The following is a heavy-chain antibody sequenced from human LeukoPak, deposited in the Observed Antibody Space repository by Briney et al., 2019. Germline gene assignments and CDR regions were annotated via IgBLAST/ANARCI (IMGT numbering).Heavy chain of an antibody. CDR3: ARDPYYYGSGSQSWFDP. CDR2: IYYSGST. V-gene: IGHV4-61*01. CDR1: RDSVSRSSYY. D-gene: IGHD3-10*01. J-gene: IGHJ5*02. Sequence: SETLSLTCSVSRDSVSRSSYYWSWIRQPPGKGLEWIGYIYYSGSTNYNPSLKSRVTISVDTSKNQFSLKLSSVTAADTAVYYCARDPYYYGSGSQSWFDPWGQGTLVTVSS.